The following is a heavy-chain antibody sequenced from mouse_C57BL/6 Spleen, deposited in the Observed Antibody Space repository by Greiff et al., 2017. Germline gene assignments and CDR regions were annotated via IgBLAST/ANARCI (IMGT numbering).Heavy chain of an antibody. J-gene: IGHJ3*01. CDR3: ARHPYYYGSSYGFAY. Sequence: EVKLMESGGDLVKPGGSLKLSCAASGFTFSSYGMSWVRQTPDKRLEWVATISSGGSYTYYPDSVKGRFTISRDNAKNTLYLQMSSLKSEDTAMYYCARHPYYYGSSYGFAYWGQGTLVTVSA. V-gene: IGHV5-6*01. CDR2: ISSGGSYT. D-gene: IGHD1-1*01. CDR1: GFTFSSYG.